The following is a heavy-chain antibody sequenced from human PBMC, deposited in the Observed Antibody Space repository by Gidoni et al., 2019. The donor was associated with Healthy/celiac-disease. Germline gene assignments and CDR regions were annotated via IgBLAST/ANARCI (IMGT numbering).Heavy chain of an antibody. CDR2: ISGRGGST. CDR3: AKDDREDGPYYMDV. V-gene: IGHV3-23*01. CDR1: AFTFSSYA. J-gene: IGHJ6*03. Sequence: EVQLLESGGGLVQPGGSLRLSCAASAFTFSSYAMMWVRPAPGKGLEWVSAISGRGGSTYYADSVKGRFTISRDNSKNTLYLQMNSLRAEDTAVYYCAKDDREDGPYYMDVWGKGTTVTVSS.